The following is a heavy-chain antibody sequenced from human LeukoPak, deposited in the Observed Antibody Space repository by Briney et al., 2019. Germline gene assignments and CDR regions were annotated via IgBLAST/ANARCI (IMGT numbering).Heavy chain of an antibody. CDR1: GYTFTSYG. Sequence: ASVKVSCKASGYTFTSYGISWVRQAPGQGLEWMGWISAYNGNTNYAQKLQGRVTMTTDTSTSTAYMELRSLRSDDTAVYYCARDGTAFHMSLDYYYYYYGMDVWGQGTTVTVSS. V-gene: IGHV1-18*01. D-gene: IGHD2-21*02. CDR2: ISAYNGNT. J-gene: IGHJ6*02. CDR3: ARDGTAFHMSLDYYYYYYGMDV.